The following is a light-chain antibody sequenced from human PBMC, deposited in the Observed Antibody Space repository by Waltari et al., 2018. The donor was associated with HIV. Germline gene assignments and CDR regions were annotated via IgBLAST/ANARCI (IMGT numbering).Light chain of an antibody. CDR1: SSKIGAGYD. V-gene: IGLV1-40*01. Sequence: QSVLTQPPSVSGAPGQRVTISCTGSSSKIGAGYDVHWYEQLPGAAPKLLFYGNRLRPSGVPARFSGSKAGTSASLAITGLQAEDEADYYCQSYDSALSGWVFGGGTKLTVL. CDR3: QSYDSALSGWV. J-gene: IGLJ3*02. CDR2: GNR.